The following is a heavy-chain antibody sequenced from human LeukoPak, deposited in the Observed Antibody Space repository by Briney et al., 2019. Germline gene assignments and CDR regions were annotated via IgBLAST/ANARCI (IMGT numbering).Heavy chain of an antibody. D-gene: IGHD3-16*01. J-gene: IGHJ3*02. CDR1: GFTFDDYA. V-gene: IGHV3-9*01. CDR3: ANFGPDAFGI. Sequence: QSGGSLRLSCAASGFTFDDYAMHWVRQAPGNCLWWVSGISWNSGSIGYAASVKGRFTISRDSAKNSLYLQMNNLRAEDTALYYCANFGPDAFGIWGQGTMVTVSS. CDR2: ISWNSGSI.